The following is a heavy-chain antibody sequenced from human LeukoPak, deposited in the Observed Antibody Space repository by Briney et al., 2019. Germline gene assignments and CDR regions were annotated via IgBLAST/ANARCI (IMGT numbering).Heavy chain of an antibody. D-gene: IGHD2-2*01. J-gene: IGHJ6*02. CDR2: IYNSGST. Sequence: SETLSLTCAVSGYSISSGYYWGWIRQPPGKGLEWIGSIYNSGSTYYNPSLKSRVTISVDTSKNQFSLKLSSVTAADTAVYYCARGPVRLLGYCSSTSCSRPYYYYGMDVWGQGTTVTVSS. CDR3: ARGPVRLLGYCSSTSCSRPYYYYGMDV. CDR1: GYSISSGYY. V-gene: IGHV4-38-2*01.